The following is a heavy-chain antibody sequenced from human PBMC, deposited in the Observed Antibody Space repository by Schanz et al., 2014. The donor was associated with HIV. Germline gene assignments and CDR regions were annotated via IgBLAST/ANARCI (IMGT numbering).Heavy chain of an antibody. J-gene: IGHJ6*02. CDR3: ANSGYCTNGVCYTRGDGTDV. Sequence: EVQLVESGGGLVQPGGSLKLSCAASGFTFNNYSMNWVRQAPGKGLEWISYISFDSNTIYYADSVQGRFTISRDNAQKSLFLQMNSLRDEDTAVYYCANSGYCTNGVCYTRGDGTDVWGRGTTVTVSS. CDR1: GFTFNNYS. CDR2: ISFDSNTI. V-gene: IGHV3-48*02. D-gene: IGHD2-8*01.